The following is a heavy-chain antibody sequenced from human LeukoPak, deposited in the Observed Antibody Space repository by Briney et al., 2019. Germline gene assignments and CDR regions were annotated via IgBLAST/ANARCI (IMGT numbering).Heavy chain of an antibody. D-gene: IGHD5-12*01. CDR2: IDYSGST. Sequence: SETLSLSCTVSGDSSSNSIYYWAWIRQPPGKGLEWIGTIDYSGSTNYNPSLKSRVTISVDTSKNQFSLKLSSVTAADTAVYYCARSFPSAATTQPMDVWGKGTTVTVSS. J-gene: IGHJ6*03. CDR1: GDSSSNSIYY. V-gene: IGHV4-39*07. CDR3: ARSFPSAATTQPMDV.